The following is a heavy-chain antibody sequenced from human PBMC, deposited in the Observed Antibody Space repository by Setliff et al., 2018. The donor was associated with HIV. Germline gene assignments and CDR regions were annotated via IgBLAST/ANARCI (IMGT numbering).Heavy chain of an antibody. CDR1: GYFISSGYY. CDR2: IYHSGST. V-gene: IGHV4-38-2*01. J-gene: IGHJ4*02. Sequence: SETLSLTCGVSGYFISSGYYWAWIRQSPGKGLEWIGTIYHSGSTYYNPSLKSRVTISVDTSKNQFSLKLSSATAADTAVYFCVGRFGLVQIFYFDYWGQGMLVTVSS. D-gene: IGHD2-15*01. CDR3: VGRFGLVQIFYFDY.